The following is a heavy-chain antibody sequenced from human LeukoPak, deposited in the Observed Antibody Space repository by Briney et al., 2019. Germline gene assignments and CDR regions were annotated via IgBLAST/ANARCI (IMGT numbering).Heavy chain of an antibody. D-gene: IGHD3-22*01. V-gene: IGHV3-23*01. J-gene: IGHJ4*02. CDR2: ISGSSGST. Sequence: GGSLRLSCTASGFTFGDYAMTWVRQAPGKGLEWVSAISGSSGSTYYADSVKGRFTISRDNSKNTLYLQMNSLRAEDTAVYYCAKTGAVLIVYYFDSWGQGTLVTVSS. CDR3: AKTGAVLIVYYFDS. CDR1: GFTFGDYA.